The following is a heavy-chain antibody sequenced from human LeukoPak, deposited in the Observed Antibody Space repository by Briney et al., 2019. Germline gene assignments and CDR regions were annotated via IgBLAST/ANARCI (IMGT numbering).Heavy chain of an antibody. V-gene: IGHV6-1*01. CDR3: ARNSGSYLVDY. Sequence: SQTLSLTCAISGDSVSSNSAAWNWISQSPSRGLEWLGRTYYRSKWYNDYAVSVKSRITINPDTSKNQFSLKLSSVTAADTAVYYCARNSGSYLVDYWGQGTLVTVSS. J-gene: IGHJ4*02. CDR2: TYYRSKWYN. CDR1: GDSVSSNSAA. D-gene: IGHD1-26*01.